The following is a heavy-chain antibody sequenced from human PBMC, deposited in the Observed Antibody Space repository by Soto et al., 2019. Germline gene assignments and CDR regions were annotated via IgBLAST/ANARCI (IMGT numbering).Heavy chain of an antibody. CDR1: GGSISSSSYY. CDR3: ARHILPALWSGYYITGYDY. CDR2: IYYSGST. V-gene: IGHV4-39*01. D-gene: IGHD3-3*01. Sequence: SETLSLTCTVSGGSISSSSYYWGWIRQPPGKGLEWIGSIYYSGSTYYNPSLKSRVTISVDTSKNQFSLKLSSVTAADTAVYYCARHILPALWSGYYITGYDYWGQGTLVTVSS. J-gene: IGHJ4*02.